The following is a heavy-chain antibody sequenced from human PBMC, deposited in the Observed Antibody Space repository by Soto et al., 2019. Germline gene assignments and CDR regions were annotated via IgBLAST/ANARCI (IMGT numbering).Heavy chain of an antibody. Sequence: SETLSLTCTVSGGSVSSNSYSWGWIRQSPGKGLEWIGTIYSTENTYNHPSLLSRLTTSLDTSKNQFSLRLSSVTAADTAVYYCARHGYTSGRTYFDYWGQGALVT. D-gene: IGHD6-19*01. CDR2: IYSTENT. J-gene: IGHJ4*02. V-gene: IGHV4-39*01. CDR1: GGSVSSNSYS. CDR3: ARHGYTSGRTYFDY.